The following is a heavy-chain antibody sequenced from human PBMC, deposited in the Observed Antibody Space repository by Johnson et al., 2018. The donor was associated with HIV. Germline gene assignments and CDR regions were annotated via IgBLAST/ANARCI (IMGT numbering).Heavy chain of an antibody. CDR2: IKSKTDGETT. J-gene: IGHJ3*02. CDR3: TTAIVIDAFDI. Sequence: VQLVESGGGLVKPGGSLRLSCAASGFTFSNAWMSWVRQAPGKGLEWVGRIKSKTDGETTDYAAPVKGRFTISRDDSKNTLYLQMNSLTTEDTAVYYCTTAIVIDAFDIWGQGTVVTVSS. V-gene: IGHV3-15*01. CDR1: GFTFSNAW. D-gene: IGHD3-16*02.